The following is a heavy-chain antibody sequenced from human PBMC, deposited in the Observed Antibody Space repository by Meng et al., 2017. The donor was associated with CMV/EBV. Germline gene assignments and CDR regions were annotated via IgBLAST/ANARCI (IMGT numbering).Heavy chain of an antibody. CDR2: ISSSSSTI. Sequence: GGSLRLSCATSGFTFSSYSMNWVRQAPGKGLEWVSYISSSSSTIYYADSVKGRFTISRDNAKNSLYLQMNSLRAEDTAVYYCARDDYDFWSGYYYGYYYYYGMDVWGQGTTVTVSS. D-gene: IGHD3-3*01. CDR1: GFTFSSYS. V-gene: IGHV3-48*04. J-gene: IGHJ6*02. CDR3: ARDDYDFWSGYYYGYYYYYGMDV.